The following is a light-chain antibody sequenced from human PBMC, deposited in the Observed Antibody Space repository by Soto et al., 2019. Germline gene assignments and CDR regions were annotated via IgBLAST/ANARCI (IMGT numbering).Light chain of an antibody. CDR2: DVN. CDR3: SSYAGINGVV. Sequence: QSALTQPPSASGSPGQSVTISCTGTSSDVGGYNYVSWYQQHPGKAPKLMIYDVNKRPPGVPDRFSGSKSGNTASLTVSGLQAEDEGDYYRSSYAGINGVVFGGGTKLTVL. CDR1: SSDVGGYNY. J-gene: IGLJ2*01. V-gene: IGLV2-8*01.